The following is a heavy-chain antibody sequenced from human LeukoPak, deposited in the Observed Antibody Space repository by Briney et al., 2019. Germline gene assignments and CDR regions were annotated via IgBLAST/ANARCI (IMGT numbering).Heavy chain of an antibody. Sequence: GGSLRLSCSASGFTFTSYSMNWVRQAPGKGLEWVSSISNRGDYIYYADSVKGRFTISRDNAKNSLYLQMNSLRAEDTAVYYCAREGRDGYNPDYWGQGTLVTVSS. V-gene: IGHV3-21*01. CDR2: ISNRGDYI. CDR1: GFTFTSYS. D-gene: IGHD5-24*01. CDR3: AREGRDGYNPDY. J-gene: IGHJ4*02.